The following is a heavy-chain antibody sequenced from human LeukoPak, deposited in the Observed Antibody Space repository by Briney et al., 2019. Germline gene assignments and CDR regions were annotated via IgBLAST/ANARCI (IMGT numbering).Heavy chain of an antibody. CDR1: GFTFSSYG. V-gene: IGHV3-33*06. Sequence: GGSLRLSCAASGFTFSSYGMHWVRQAPGKGLEWVAVIWYDGSNKYYADSVKGRFTVSRDNSKNTLYLQMNSLRAEDTAVYYCAKDGDYGDYPLGYWGQGTLVAVSS. D-gene: IGHD4-17*01. CDR3: AKDGDYGDYPLGY. J-gene: IGHJ4*02. CDR2: IWYDGSNK.